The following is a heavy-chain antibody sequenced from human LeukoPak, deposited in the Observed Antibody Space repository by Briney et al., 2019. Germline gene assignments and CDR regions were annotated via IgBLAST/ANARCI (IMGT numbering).Heavy chain of an antibody. V-gene: IGHV4-34*01. Sequence: SETLSLTCTVVGGSISSRDENWSWIRQTPGKGLEWIGEINHSGSTNYNPSLKSRVTISVDTSKNQFSLKLSSVTAADTAVYYCARLPWIQLWYYYGMDVWGQGTTVTVSS. CDR2: INHSGST. J-gene: IGHJ6*02. CDR1: GGSISSRDEN. D-gene: IGHD5-18*01. CDR3: ARLPWIQLWYYYGMDV.